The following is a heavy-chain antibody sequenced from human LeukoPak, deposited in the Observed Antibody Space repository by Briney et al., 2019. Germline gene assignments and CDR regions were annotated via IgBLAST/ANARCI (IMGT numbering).Heavy chain of an antibody. J-gene: IGHJ4*02. CDR1: GYTFTNYA. CDR2: ISAYNGNT. V-gene: IGHV1-18*01. CDR3: ARVGDVLLWFGELLSAPDY. D-gene: IGHD3-10*01. Sequence: ASVKVSCKASGYTFTNYAISWVRQAPGQGLEWMGWISAYNGNTKYTQKFQGRVTMTRDTSTHTAYMELRSLRSDDTAVYYCARVGDVLLWFGELLSAPDYWGQGTLVTVSS.